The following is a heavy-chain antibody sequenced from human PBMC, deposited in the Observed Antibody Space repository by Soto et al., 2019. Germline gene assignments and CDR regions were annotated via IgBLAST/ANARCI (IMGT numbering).Heavy chain of an antibody. Sequence: SETLSLTCAVSGGSITSANWWTWVRQPPGGGLEWIGEISHSGITNYKASLRSRVTMSVDKTKNDVSLKLTSVTAADTAVYYCARVLRGWFDPWGQGTPVTVSS. CDR1: GGSITSANW. J-gene: IGHJ5*02. CDR3: ARVLRGWFDP. CDR2: ISHSGIT. V-gene: IGHV4-4*02.